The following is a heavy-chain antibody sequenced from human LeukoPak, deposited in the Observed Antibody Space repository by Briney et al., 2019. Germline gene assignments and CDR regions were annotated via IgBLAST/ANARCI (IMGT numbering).Heavy chain of an antibody. CDR1: GFTFSTYW. J-gene: IGHJ4*02. CDR2: IKQDGSEQ. D-gene: IGHD3-3*01. V-gene: IGHV3-7*01. Sequence: GGSLRLSCAASGFTFSTYWMSWVRQAPGKGLEWVANIKQDGSEQYYVDSVKGRFTISRDNAKNSLHLQMNTLRPEDTAVYYCARERQNKDFWSGGDYWGQGTLVTVSS. CDR3: ARERQNKDFWSGGDY.